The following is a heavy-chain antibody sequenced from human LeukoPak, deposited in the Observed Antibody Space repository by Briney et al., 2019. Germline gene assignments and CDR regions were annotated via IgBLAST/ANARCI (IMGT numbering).Heavy chain of an antibody. V-gene: IGHV4-39*01. J-gene: IGHJ4*02. Sequence: PSETLPLTCTVSGGSISSSTYYWAWIRQSPGKGLEWIGSITYSGSTYYNPSLESRVTISVDTSKNQFSLKLSSVTAADTAVYYCAAQTTVVTQWGQGTLVTVSS. CDR1: GGSISSSTYY. CDR2: ITYSGST. D-gene: IGHD4-23*01. CDR3: AAQTTVVTQ.